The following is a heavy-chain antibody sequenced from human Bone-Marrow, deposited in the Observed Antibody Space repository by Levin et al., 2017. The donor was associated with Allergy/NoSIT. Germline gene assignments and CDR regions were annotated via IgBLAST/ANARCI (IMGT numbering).Heavy chain of an antibody. CDR1: GYTFTSYA. D-gene: IGHD6-13*01. CDR2: INTNTGNP. CDR3: ARGSFAAAGYYYYYGMDV. J-gene: IGHJ6*02. V-gene: IGHV7-4-1*02. Sequence: GESLKISCKASGYTFTSYAMNWVRQAPGQGLEWMGWINTNTGNPTYAQGFTGRFVFSLDTSVSTAYLQISSLKAEDTAVYYCARGSFAAAGYYYYYGMDVWGQGTTVTVSS.